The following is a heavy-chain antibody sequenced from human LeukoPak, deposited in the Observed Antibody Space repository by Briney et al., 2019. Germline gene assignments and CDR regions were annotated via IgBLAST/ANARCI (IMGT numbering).Heavy chain of an antibody. V-gene: IGHV1-46*01. CDR1: GYTFTSYH. CDR3: ASDYVDDIPMIKDY. CDR2: INLSGGST. J-gene: IGHJ4*02. D-gene: IGHD2-8*01. Sequence: ASVKVSCKASGYTFTSYHMHWVRQAPGQGLEWKGKINLSGGSTTYAQKFQGRVTMTRDTSTSTVYMELSSLRSEDTAVYYCASDYVDDIPMIKDYWGQGTLVTVSS.